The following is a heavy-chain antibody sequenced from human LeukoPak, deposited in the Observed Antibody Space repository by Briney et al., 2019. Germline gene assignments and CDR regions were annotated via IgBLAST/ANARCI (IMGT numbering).Heavy chain of an antibody. V-gene: IGHV3-23*01. J-gene: IGHJ4*02. Sequence: GGSLRLSCAASGFTFSSYAMSWVRQAPGKGLEWVSSISGSGGSTNYADSVKGRFTISRDNSKNTQYLQVSRLRAEDTAVYYCAKGDSGSYQPFDYWGQGTLVTVSS. CDR3: AKGDSGSYQPFDY. D-gene: IGHD1-26*01. CDR1: GFTFSSYA. CDR2: ISGSGGST.